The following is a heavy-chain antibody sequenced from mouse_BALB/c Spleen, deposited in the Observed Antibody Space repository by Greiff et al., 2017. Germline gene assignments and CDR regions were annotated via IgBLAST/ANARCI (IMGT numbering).Heavy chain of an antibody. CDR1: GFNIKDYY. CDR2: IDPENGDT. V-gene: IGHV14-4*02. D-gene: IGHD1-1*01. Sequence: VQLKQSGAELVRSGASVKLSCTASGFNIKDYYMHWVKQRPEQGLEWIGWIDPENGDTEYAPKFQGKATMTADTSSNTAYLQLSSLTSEDTAVYYCNEGYGSSHFDYWGQGTTLTVSS. J-gene: IGHJ2*01. CDR3: NEGYGSSHFDY.